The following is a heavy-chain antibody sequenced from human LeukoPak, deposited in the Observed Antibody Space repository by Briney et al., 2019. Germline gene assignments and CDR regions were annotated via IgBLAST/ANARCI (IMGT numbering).Heavy chain of an antibody. CDR1: GYTFNKFG. CDR2: ITGYNGNT. CDR3: ARIRIVGERGGYFDY. D-gene: IGHD1-26*01. Sequence: ASVTVSCKASGYTFNKFGIKWVRQAPGQGLEWVRWITGYNGNTNYTESLEGRVTITTDTSTRTAYMELRSLRSDDTAVYYCARIRIVGERGGYFDYWGQGTLVTVSS. V-gene: IGHV1-18*01. J-gene: IGHJ4*02.